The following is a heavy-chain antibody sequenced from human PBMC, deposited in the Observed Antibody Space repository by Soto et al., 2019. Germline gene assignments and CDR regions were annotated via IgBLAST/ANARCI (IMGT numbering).Heavy chain of an antibody. CDR2: ISYDGSNK. V-gene: IGHV3-30*18. CDR1: GFTFSSYG. CDR3: AKDLLSSSWFSTSYDAFDI. D-gene: IGHD6-13*01. Sequence: QVQLVESGGGVVQPGRSLRLSCAASGFTFSSYGMRWVRQAPGKGLVGVAVISYDGSNKYYADSVKGRFTISRDNSKNTLYLQMNSLRAEDTAVYYCAKDLLSSSWFSTSYDAFDIWGQGTMVTVSS. J-gene: IGHJ3*02.